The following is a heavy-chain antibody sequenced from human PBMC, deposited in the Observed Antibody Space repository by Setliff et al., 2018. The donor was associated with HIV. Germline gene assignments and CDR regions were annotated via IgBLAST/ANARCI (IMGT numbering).Heavy chain of an antibody. CDR3: ASDPSIAVSDAAV. V-gene: IGHV1-69*13. CDR1: GYTFTGYY. J-gene: IGHJ6*02. CDR2: IIPIFGTT. Sequence: SVQVPCKASGYTFTGYYIRRVRQAPGHWLEWMGGIIPIFGTTNYAQKFQGRVTITADEWTSTAYMELSSLRSEDTAVYYCASDPSIAVSDAAVWGQGTTVTVSS. D-gene: IGHD6-19*01.